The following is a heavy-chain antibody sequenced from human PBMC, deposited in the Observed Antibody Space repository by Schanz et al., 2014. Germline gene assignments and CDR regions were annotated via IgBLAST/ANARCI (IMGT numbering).Heavy chain of an antibody. D-gene: IGHD2-21*02. CDR1: GGSISSGGSS. CDR2: IYHSGSA. J-gene: IGHJ5*01. Sequence: QLQLQESGSGLVKPSQTLSLTCGVSGGSISSGGSSWNWIRLPPGKGLEWIGYIYHSGSAYYNPSLKSRVTISVARSKNQFSLILNSVTAADTAVYYCARSPDDFPGWFDSWGQGTLVTVSS. V-gene: IGHV4-30-2*01. CDR3: ARSPDDFPGWFDS.